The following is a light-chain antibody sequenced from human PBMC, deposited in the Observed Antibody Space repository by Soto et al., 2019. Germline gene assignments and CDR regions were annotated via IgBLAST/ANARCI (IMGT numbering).Light chain of an antibody. Sequence: EIVLTQSPATLSVSPGERATLSCRASQSVGKYVAWYQHKSGQPPRLLVYDASARAAGVPARFSGSGSGTDFTLTISSLEPEDFAIYYCQHRSNWPLTFGGGTKVDIK. J-gene: IGKJ4*01. CDR3: QHRSNWPLT. CDR2: DAS. CDR1: QSVGKY. V-gene: IGKV3-11*01.